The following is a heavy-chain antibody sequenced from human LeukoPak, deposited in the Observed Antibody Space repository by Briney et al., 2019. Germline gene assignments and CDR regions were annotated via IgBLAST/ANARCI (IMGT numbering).Heavy chain of an antibody. J-gene: IGHJ4*02. CDR1: GFTFSNFW. Sequence: GGSLRLSCAASGFTFSNFWMSWVRQAPGKGLEWVANIKQDGSEKYYVDSVKGRFTISRDNAKKSLYLQMNSLRAEDTAVYYCARVISKDSSGYYYEVFDCWGQGTLVTVSS. CDR3: ARVISKDSSGYYYEVFDC. D-gene: IGHD3-22*01. CDR2: IKQDGSEK. V-gene: IGHV3-7*04.